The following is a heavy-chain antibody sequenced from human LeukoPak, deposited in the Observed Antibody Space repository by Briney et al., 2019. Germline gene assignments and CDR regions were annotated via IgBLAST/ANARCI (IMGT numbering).Heavy chain of an antibody. D-gene: IGHD6-19*01. V-gene: IGHV4-38-2*02. CDR1: GYSISSGDY. CDR3: ATPGIAVAGSFDY. J-gene: IGHJ4*02. CDR2: IYHSGST. Sequence: SETLSLTCTVSGYSISSGDYWGWIRQPPGNGLEWSGSIYHSGSTYYNPSLKSRVTISVDTSKTQSSLKLSSVPAADTAVYYCATPGIAVAGSFDYWGQGTLVTVSS.